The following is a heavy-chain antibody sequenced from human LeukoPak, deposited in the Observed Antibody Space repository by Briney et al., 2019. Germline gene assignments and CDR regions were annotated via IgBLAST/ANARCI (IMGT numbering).Heavy chain of an antibody. CDR2: IYYSGGT. V-gene: IGHV4-59*05. D-gene: IGHD2-15*01. CDR3: ARSGNRYCSGGSSCWFDP. J-gene: IGHJ5*02. CDR1: GGSISNYY. Sequence: SETLSLTCTVSGGSISNYYCTWVRQPPGKGLEWIGSIYYSGGTYYNPSLKSRVTISVDTSKNQFSLKLTSVTAADTAVYYCARSGNRYCSGGSSCWFDPWGRGTLVTVSS.